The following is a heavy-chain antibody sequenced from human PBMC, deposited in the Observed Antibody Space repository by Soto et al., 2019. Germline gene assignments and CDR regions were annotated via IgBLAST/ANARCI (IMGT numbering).Heavy chain of an antibody. CDR3: ARDGTMVYASGRMDV. CDR1: GFTFSSYA. Sequence: QVQLVESGGGVVQPGRSLRLSCAASGFTFSSYAMHWVRQAPGKGLEWVAVISYDGSNKYYADSVKGRFTISRDNSKNTLYLQMNSLRAEETAVYYCARDGTMVYASGRMDVWGQGTTVTVSS. J-gene: IGHJ6*02. V-gene: IGHV3-30-3*01. D-gene: IGHD2-8*01. CDR2: ISYDGSNK.